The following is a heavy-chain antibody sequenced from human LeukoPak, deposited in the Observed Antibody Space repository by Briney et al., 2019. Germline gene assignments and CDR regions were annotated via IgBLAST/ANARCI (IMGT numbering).Heavy chain of an antibody. J-gene: IGHJ4*02. Sequence: SEALSLTCTVSGGSISSSSYYWGWIRQPPGKGLEWIGSIYYSGSTYYNPSLKSRVTISVDTSKNQFSLKLSSVTAADTAVYYCARRYGSSWPFDYWGQGTLVTVSS. CDR1: GGSISSSSYY. CDR2: IYYSGST. CDR3: ARRYGSSWPFDY. V-gene: IGHV4-39*01. D-gene: IGHD6-13*01.